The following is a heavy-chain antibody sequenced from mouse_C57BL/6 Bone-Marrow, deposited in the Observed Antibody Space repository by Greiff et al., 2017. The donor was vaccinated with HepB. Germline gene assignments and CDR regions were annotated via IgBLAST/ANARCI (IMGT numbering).Heavy chain of an antibody. CDR2: IYPGDGDT. D-gene: IGHD1-2*01. J-gene: IGHJ2*01. V-gene: IGHV1-82*01. Sequence: QVQLKESGPELVKPGASVKISCKASGYAFSSSWMNWVKQRPGKGLEWIGRIYPGDGDTNYNGKFKGKATLTADKSSSTAYMQLSSLTSEDSAVYVCAREDLLRLRFDYWGQGTTLTVSS. CDR1: GYAFSSSW. CDR3: AREDLLRLRFDY.